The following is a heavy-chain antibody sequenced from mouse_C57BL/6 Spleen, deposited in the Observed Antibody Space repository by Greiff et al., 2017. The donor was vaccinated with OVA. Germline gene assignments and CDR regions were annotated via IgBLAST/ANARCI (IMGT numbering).Heavy chain of an antibody. D-gene: IGHD1-1*01. J-gene: IGHJ4*01. CDR1: GYTFTSYW. CDR2: IDPSDSET. V-gene: IGHV1-52*01. Sequence: QVQLKQPGAELARPGSSVKLSCKASGYTFTSYWMHWVKQRPIQGLEWIGNIDPSDSETHYNQKFKDKATLTVDKSSSTAYMQLSSLTSEDSAVYCGARGCSSYHYYAMDYWGQATSVTASS. CDR3: ARGCSSYHYYAMDY.